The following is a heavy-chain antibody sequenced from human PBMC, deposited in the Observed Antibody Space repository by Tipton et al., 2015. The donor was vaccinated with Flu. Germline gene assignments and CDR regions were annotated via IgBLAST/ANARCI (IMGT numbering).Heavy chain of an antibody. D-gene: IGHD5-18*01. CDR2: ISPYNGNT. J-gene: IGHJ4*02. Sequence: QSGAEVKKPGASVKVSCKASGFTFKTYGITWVRQAPGQGLEWMGWISPYNGNTNYAENLQDRVTMTTDTSTTTAYLEVRSLRSDDTAVYYCARGGWIPSPLDYWGQGTLVTVSS. V-gene: IGHV1-18*01. CDR3: ARGGWIPSPLDY. CDR1: GFTFKTYG.